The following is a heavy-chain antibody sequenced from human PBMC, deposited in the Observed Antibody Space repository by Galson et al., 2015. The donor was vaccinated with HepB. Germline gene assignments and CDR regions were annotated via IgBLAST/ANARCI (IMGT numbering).Heavy chain of an antibody. CDR2: IYSGGNT. CDR1: DFTVSSNY. V-gene: IGHV3-53*01. Sequence: SLRLSCAASDFTVSSNYMSWVRQAPGKGLECVSVIYSGGNTYYADSVKGRFTISRDNSKNTLYLQMNSLRAEDTAVYYCARALYYFDYWGQGTLVTGSS. J-gene: IGHJ4*02. CDR3: ARALYYFDY.